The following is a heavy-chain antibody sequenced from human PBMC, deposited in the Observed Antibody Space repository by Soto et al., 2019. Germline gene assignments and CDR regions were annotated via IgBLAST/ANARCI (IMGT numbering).Heavy chain of an antibody. CDR2: ISSSGSTI. J-gene: IGHJ3*02. D-gene: IGHD6-13*01. CDR3: ARDIIAAAGTVAFDI. Sequence: PGGSLRLSCAASGFTFSDYYMSWIRRAPGKGLEWVSYISSSGSTIYYADSVKGRFTISRDNAKNSLYLQMNSLRAEDTAVYYCARDIIAAAGTVAFDIWGQGTMVTVSS. V-gene: IGHV3-11*01. CDR1: GFTFSDYY.